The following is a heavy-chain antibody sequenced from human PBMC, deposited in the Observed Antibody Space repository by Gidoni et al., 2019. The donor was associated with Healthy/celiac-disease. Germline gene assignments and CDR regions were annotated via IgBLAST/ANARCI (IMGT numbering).Heavy chain of an antibody. Sequence: EVQLVESGGGLVQPGGSLRLSCAASGFTVSSNYMSWVRQAPGKGLEWVSVIYSGGSTYYADSVKGRFTISRDNSKNTLYLQMNSLRAEDTAVYYCARDLVAVAGTDYWGQGTLVTVSS. D-gene: IGHD6-19*01. V-gene: IGHV3-66*01. CDR2: IYSGGST. CDR1: GFTVSSNY. CDR3: ARDLVAVAGTDY. J-gene: IGHJ4*02.